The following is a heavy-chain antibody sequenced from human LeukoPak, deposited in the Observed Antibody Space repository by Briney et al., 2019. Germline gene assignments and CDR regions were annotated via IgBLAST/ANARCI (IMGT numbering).Heavy chain of an antibody. CDR2: INPNRGGT. CDR3: ARERNGSYWGRVGAFDI. J-gene: IGHJ3*02. V-gene: IGHV1-2*02. CDR1: GYTFTGYY. D-gene: IGHD1-26*01. Sequence: ASVKVSCKASGYTFTGYYMHWVRQAPGQGLEWMGWINPNRGGTNYAQKFQGRVTMTRDTSISTAYMELSRLRSDDTAVYYCARERNGSYWGRVGAFDIWGQGTMVTVSS.